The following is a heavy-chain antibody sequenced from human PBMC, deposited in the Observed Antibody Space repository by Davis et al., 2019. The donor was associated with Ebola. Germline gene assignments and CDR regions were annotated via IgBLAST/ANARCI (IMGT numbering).Heavy chain of an antibody. D-gene: IGHD3-3*01. Sequence: SETLSLTCAVYGGSFSAYYWSRIRQPPGKGLEWIGEINHSGSTNYNPSLKSRVTISVDTSKNQFSLKLRSVTAADTAVYYCARQGWSGYSLRHWLDPWGRGTLVTVSS. V-gene: IGHV4-34*01. CDR1: GGSFSAYY. J-gene: IGHJ5*02. CDR2: INHSGST. CDR3: ARQGWSGYSLRHWLDP.